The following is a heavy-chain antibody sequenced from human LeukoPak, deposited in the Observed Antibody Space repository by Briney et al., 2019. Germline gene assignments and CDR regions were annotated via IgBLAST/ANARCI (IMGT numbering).Heavy chain of an antibody. Sequence: GGSLRLSCAASGFTFSSYGMHWVRQAPGKGLEWVAVIWYDGSNKYYADSVKGRFTISRDNSKNTLYLQMNSLRAEDTAVYYCAREIAVADGPFDYWGQGTLVTVSS. CDR2: IWYDGSNK. J-gene: IGHJ4*02. V-gene: IGHV3-33*01. CDR1: GFTFSSYG. D-gene: IGHD6-19*01. CDR3: AREIAVADGPFDY.